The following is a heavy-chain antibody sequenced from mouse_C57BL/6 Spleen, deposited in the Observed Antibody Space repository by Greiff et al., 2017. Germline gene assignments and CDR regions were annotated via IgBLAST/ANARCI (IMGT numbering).Heavy chain of an antibody. CDR3: ARASYDYDEDY. CDR2: ISYDGSN. J-gene: IGHJ2*01. D-gene: IGHD2-4*01. Sequence: EVKLQESGPGLVKPSQSLSLTCSVTGYSITSGYYWNWIRQFPGNKLEWMGYISYDGSNNSNPSLKNRISITRDTSKNQFFLKLNSVTTEDTATYYCARASYDYDEDYWGQGTTLTVSS. CDR1: GYSITSGYY. V-gene: IGHV3-6*01.